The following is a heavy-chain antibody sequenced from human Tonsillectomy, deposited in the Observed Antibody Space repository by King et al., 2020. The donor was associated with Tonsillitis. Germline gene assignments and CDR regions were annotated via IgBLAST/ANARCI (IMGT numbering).Heavy chain of an antibody. V-gene: IGHV4-34*01. CDR2: INHSGST. D-gene: IGHD5-18*01. CDR3: SRGTNRGYSYGPGYYYYYGMDV. J-gene: IGHJ6*02. Sequence: VQLQQWGAGLLKPSETLSLTCAVYGGSFSGYYWSWIRQPPGKGLEWIGEINHSGSTNYNPSLKSRVTISVDTSKNQFSLKLSSVTAADTAVYYCSRGTNRGYSYGPGYYYYYGMDVWGQGTTVTVSS. CDR1: GGSFSGYY.